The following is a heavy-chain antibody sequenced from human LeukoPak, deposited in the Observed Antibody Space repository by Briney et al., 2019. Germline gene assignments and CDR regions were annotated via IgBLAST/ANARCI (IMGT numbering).Heavy chain of an antibody. CDR2: INHSGST. V-gene: IGHV4-34*01. Sequence: SETLSLTYAVYGGSFSGYYWSWIRQPPGKGLEWIGEINHSGSTNYNPSLRSRVTVSVDTSKNQFSLKLSSVTAADTAVYYCARERGYANWFDPWGQGTLVTVSS. D-gene: IGHD5-18*01. J-gene: IGHJ5*02. CDR3: ARERGYANWFDP. CDR1: GGSFSGYY.